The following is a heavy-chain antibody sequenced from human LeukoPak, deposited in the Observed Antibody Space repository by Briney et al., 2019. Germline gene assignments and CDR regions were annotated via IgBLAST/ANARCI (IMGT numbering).Heavy chain of an antibody. CDR2: IGTAGDT. V-gene: IGHV3-13*01. CDR3: ARGSVATDGLGYYFDY. CDR1: GFTFSSYD. D-gene: IGHD5-12*01. Sequence: PTGGSLRLSCAASGFTFSSYDMHWVRQATGKGLEWVSAIGTAGDTYYQGSVKGRFTISRENAKNSLYLQMNSPRAGDTAVYYCARGSVATDGLGYYFDYWGQGTLVTASS. J-gene: IGHJ4*02.